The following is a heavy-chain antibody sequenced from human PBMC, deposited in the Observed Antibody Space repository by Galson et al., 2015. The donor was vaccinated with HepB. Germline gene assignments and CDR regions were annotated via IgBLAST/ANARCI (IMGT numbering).Heavy chain of an antibody. V-gene: IGHV4-31*03. D-gene: IGHD3-22*01. J-gene: IGHJ5*02. CDR3: ARETGAVVVVNKRSYNWFDP. CDR1: GGSISSSTYY. CDR2: IYYSGST. Sequence: LSLTCTVSGGSISSSTYYWSWIRQHPGKGLEWIGYIYYSGSTYYNPSLKSRVSISVDTSKNQFSVRLRSVTAADTAVYYCARETGAVVVVNKRSYNWFDPWGQGTLVIVSS.